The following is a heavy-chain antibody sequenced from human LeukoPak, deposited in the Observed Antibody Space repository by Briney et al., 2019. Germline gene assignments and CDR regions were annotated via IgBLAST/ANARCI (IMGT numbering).Heavy chain of an antibody. J-gene: IGHJ6*02. V-gene: IGHV4-39*07. CDR2: IYYSGST. CDR1: GGSISSSSYY. Sequence: SETLSLTCTVSGGSISSSSYYWGWIRRPPGKGLEWIGSIYYSGSTYYNPSLKSQVTISVDTSKNQFSLKLSSVTAADTAVYYCARDPPIDYGSGAYGMDVWGQGTTVTVSS. D-gene: IGHD3-10*01. CDR3: ARDPPIDYGSGAYGMDV.